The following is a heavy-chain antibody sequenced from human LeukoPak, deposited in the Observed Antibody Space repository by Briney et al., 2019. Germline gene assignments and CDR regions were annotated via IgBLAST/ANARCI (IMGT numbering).Heavy chain of an antibody. D-gene: IGHD3-10*01. CDR2: INHSGST. CDR1: GGSFSGYY. Sequence: SETLSLTCAVYGGSFSGYYWSWIRQPPGKGLEWIGEINHSGSTNYNPSLKSRVTISVDTSKNQFSLKLSSVTAADTAVYYCARDAVRITMVRGFSYYYMDVWGKGTTVTISS. CDR3: ARDAVRITMVRGFSYYYMDV. V-gene: IGHV4-34*01. J-gene: IGHJ6*03.